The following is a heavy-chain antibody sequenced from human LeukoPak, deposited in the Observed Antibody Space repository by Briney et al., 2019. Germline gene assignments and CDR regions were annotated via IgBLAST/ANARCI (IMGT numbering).Heavy chain of an antibody. CDR2: ISYDGSNK. Sequence: GGSLRLSCAASGFTFSRFAMHWVRQAPGKGLEWVAVISYDGSNKYYADSVKGRLTISRDNSKNTLNLQMNSLKPGDTAVYYCARDWEQWLVTYYFEYWGQGTLVTVSS. V-gene: IGHV3-30*04. CDR3: ARDWEQWLVTYYFEY. J-gene: IGHJ4*02. D-gene: IGHD6-19*01. CDR1: GFTFSRFA.